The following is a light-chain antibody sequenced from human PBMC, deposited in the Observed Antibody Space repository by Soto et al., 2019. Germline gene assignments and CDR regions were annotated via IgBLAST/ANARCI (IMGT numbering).Light chain of an antibody. CDR1: QSVSNNN. V-gene: IGKV3-20*01. J-gene: IGKJ4*01. Sequence: EIVLTQSPGTLSLSPGERATLSCRASQSVSNNNLAWYQQTPGQAPRLLIYGASSRATGIPDRFSGSWSGTDFTLTISRLEPEDFAVYYCQQFGSSPLTFGGGTKVEIK. CDR2: GAS. CDR3: QQFGSSPLT.